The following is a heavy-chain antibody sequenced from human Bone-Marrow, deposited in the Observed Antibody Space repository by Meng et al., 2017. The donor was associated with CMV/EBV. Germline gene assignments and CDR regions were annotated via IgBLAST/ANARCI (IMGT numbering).Heavy chain of an antibody. CDR1: GSFSGYY. D-gene: IGHD6-19*01. CDR2: INHSGST. J-gene: IGHJ1*01. V-gene: IGHV4-34*01. CDR3: ARGVAVAGRKGARGYFQH. Sequence: GSFSGYYWSWSRQPPGKGLEWIGEINHSGSTNYNPYLKSRVTISVDTSKNQFSLKLSSVTAADTAVYYCARGVAVAGRKGARGYFQHWGQGTLVTVSS.